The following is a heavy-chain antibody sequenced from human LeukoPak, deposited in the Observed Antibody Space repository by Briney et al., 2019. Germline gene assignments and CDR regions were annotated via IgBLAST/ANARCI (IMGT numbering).Heavy chain of an antibody. CDR2: IYHSGST. CDR3: ARDVRYCSSTSCYSLFNY. D-gene: IGHD2-2*01. CDR1: GGSISSSNW. J-gene: IGHJ4*02. Sequence: MASETLSLTCAVSGGSISSSNWWSWVRQPPGKGLEWIGEIYHSGSTNYNPSLKSRVTISVDKSKNQFPLKLSSVTAADTAVYYCARDVRYCSSTSCYSLFNYWGQGTLVTVSS. V-gene: IGHV4-4*02.